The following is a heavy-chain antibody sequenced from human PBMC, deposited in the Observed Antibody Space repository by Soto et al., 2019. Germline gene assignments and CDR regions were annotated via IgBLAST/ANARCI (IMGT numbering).Heavy chain of an antibody. CDR1: GFTFSSYS. CDR2: ISSSSSYI. V-gene: IGHV3-21*01. CDR3: ARDQYSSSWPYYYYYGMDV. D-gene: IGHD6-13*01. J-gene: IGHJ6*02. Sequence: PGGSLRLSCAASGFTFSSYSMNWVRQAPGKGLEWVSSISSSSSYIYYADSVKGRFTISRDNAKNSLYLQMNSLRAEDTAVYYCARDQYSSSWPYYYYYGMDVWGQGTTVTVSS.